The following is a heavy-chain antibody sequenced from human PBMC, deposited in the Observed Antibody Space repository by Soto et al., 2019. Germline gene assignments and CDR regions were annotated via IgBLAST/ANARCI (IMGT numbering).Heavy chain of an antibody. CDR1: GVTISSYY. Sequence: PSETLSLTCTVSGVTISSYYWSLIRPTPGKGLEWIGYIYYSGSTNYNPSLKSRVTISVDTSKNQFSLKLSSVTAADTAVYYCARDWYEDILTGYYTSFDYWGQGTLVTVPS. J-gene: IGHJ4*02. V-gene: IGHV4-59*01. CDR2: IYYSGST. D-gene: IGHD3-9*01. CDR3: ARDWYEDILTGYYTSFDY.